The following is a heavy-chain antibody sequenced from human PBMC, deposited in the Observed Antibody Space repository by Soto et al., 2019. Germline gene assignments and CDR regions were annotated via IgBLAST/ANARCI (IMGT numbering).Heavy chain of an antibody. CDR3: ARDVVATTRLYYFDY. V-gene: IGHV3-21*01. J-gene: IGHJ4*02. CDR1: GFTFSSYS. CDR2: IGSSSYI. D-gene: IGHD5-12*01. Sequence: GGSLRLSCAASGFTFSSYSMNWVRQAPGKGLEWVSSIGSSSYIYYADSVKGRFTISRDNAKNSLYLQMNSLRAEDTAVYYCARDVVATTRLYYFDYWGQGTLVTVSS.